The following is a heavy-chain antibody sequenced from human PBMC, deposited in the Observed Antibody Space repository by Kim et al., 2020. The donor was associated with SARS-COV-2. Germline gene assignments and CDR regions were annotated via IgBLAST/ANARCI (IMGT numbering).Heavy chain of an antibody. CDR2: IRSKRYGETT. D-gene: IGHD3-22*01. CDR1: GLNFGDYA. J-gene: IGHJ4*02. V-gene: IGHV3-49*03. CDR3: TSGPYYYDSAAYYHDY. Sequence: GGSLRLSCRTSGLNFGDYAMSWFRQAPGKGLEWVAFIRSKRYGETTEYAASVKGRFTISRDDSKRIAYLQMNGLKTEDTAVYYCTSGPYYYDSAAYYHDYWGQGTLVTVSS.